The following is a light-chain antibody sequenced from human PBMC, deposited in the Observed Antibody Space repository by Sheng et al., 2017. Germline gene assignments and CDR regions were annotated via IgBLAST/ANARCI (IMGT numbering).Light chain of an antibody. J-gene: IGKJ3*01. V-gene: IGKV3-20*01. CDR1: QSVTNNY. CDR2: GVS. CDR3: QYYGSSLT. Sequence: EIVLTQSPATLSLSPGERATLSCRASQSVTNNYLAWYQQKPGQAPRLLIYGVSSRATGIPDRFSGSGSGTDFTLSISRLEPEDFAVYFCQYYGSSLTFGPGTKVDMK.